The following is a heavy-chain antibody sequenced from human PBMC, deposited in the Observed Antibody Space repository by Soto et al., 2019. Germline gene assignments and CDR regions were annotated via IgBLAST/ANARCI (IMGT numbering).Heavy chain of an antibody. Sequence: PXGSLKLSCSASGVTFSSYAMSWVRQAPGKGLEWVSATSGSGGSTYYADSVKGRFTISRDNSKNTLYLQMNSLRAEDTAVYYCAKDPSGLFLEWLFDYWGQGTLVTVSS. CDR2: TSGSGGST. J-gene: IGHJ4*02. D-gene: IGHD3-3*01. CDR1: GVTFSSYA. CDR3: AKDPSGLFLEWLFDY. V-gene: IGHV3-23*01.